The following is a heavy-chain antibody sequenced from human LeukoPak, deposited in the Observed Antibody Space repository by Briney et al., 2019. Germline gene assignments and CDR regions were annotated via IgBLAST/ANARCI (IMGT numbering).Heavy chain of an antibody. Sequence: PSETLSLTCAVYGGSFSGYYWSWIRQPPGKGLEWIGEINHSGSTNYNPSLKSRVTISVDTSKNQFSLKLSSVTAADTAVYYCARGVLPAVAGRKKRFDPWGQGTLVIVSS. D-gene: IGHD6-19*01. CDR2: INHSGST. J-gene: IGHJ5*02. V-gene: IGHV4-34*01. CDR3: ARGVLPAVAGRKKRFDP. CDR1: GGSFSGYY.